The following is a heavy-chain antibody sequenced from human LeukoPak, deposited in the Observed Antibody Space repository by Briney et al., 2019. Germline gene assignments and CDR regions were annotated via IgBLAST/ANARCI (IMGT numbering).Heavy chain of an antibody. V-gene: IGHV4-59*01. J-gene: IGHJ4*02. CDR2: IDHSGST. CDR3: ARLKATVSIHAYFDY. CDR1: GGSFSSYY. Sequence: SETLSLTCTVSGGSFSSYYWTWIRQPPGNGLEWIGYIDHSGSTNYDPSLKSRVTISSDTSKNQFSLELSSVTAADTAVYYCARLKATVSIHAYFDYWGQGTLVTVSS. D-gene: IGHD4-17*01.